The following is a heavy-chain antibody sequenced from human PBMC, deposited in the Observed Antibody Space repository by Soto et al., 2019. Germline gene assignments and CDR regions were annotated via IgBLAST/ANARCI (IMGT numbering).Heavy chain of an antibody. J-gene: IGHJ4*02. CDR1: GFAFGNAW. CDR2: IKTTTHGGTT. V-gene: IGHV3-15*01. D-gene: IGHD2-2*01. CDR3: TTDRFSSPVDS. Sequence: GGSLRLSCSASGFAFGNAWMSWFRQAPGKGLDWVGRIKTTTHGGTTDYAAPVKGRFTISRDDSKNTLYLQLDSLETEDTAVYFCTTDRFSSPVDSWGQGTQVTVSS.